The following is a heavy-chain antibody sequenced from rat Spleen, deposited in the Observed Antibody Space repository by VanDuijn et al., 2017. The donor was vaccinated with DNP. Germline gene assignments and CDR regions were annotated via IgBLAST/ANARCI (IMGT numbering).Heavy chain of an antibody. CDR2: IIYDGSST. D-gene: IGHD1-7*01. J-gene: IGHJ3*01. V-gene: IGHV5S10*01. CDR1: GFTFSDYA. CDR3: ATSSYFGCDYGFAY. Sequence: EVQLVESGGGLVQPGNSLKLSCAASGFTFSDYAMAWVRQSPKKGLEWVATIIYDGSSTYYRDSVRGRFTISRDYARSTLYLQMDSLRSEDTATYYCATSSYFGCDYGFAYWGQGTLVTVSS.